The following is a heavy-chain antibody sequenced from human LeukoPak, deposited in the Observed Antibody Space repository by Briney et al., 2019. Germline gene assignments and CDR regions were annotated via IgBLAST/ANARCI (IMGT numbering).Heavy chain of an antibody. Sequence: GGSLRLSCVVSGFSFSTYSMNWVRQAPGTGLEWVSSISYSSETIYYADSVKGRFTISRDNAKNSLYLQMNSLRAEDTAIYYCAGRSCSVGVCPFDFWDQGTLVTVSS. CDR3: AGRSCSVGVCPFDF. D-gene: IGHD2-8*01. V-gene: IGHV3-21*01. CDR1: GFSFSTYS. CDR2: ISYSSETI. J-gene: IGHJ4*02.